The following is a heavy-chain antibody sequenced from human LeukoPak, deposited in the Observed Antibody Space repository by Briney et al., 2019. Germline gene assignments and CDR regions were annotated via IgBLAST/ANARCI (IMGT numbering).Heavy chain of an antibody. J-gene: IGHJ5*02. CDR1: GYPISSGYY. CDR3: ARDETVVPAATSPWFDP. Sequence: SETLSLTCTVSGYPISSGYYWGWIRQPPGKGLEWIGSIYHSGSTYYNPSLKSRVTISVDTSKNQFSLKLSSVTAADTAVYYCARDETVVPAATSPWFDPWGQGTLVTVSS. D-gene: IGHD2-2*01. CDR2: IYHSGST. V-gene: IGHV4-38-2*02.